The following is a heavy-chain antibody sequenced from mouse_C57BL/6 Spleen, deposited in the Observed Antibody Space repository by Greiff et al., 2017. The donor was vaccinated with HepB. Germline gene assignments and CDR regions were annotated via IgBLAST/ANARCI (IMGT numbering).Heavy chain of an antibody. V-gene: IGHV1-50*01. Sequence: QVQLQQPGAELVKPGASVKLSCKASGYTFTSYWMQWVKQRPGQGLEWIGEIDPSDSYTNYNQKFKGKATLTVDTSSSTAYMQLSSLTSEASAVYYCARGGGVDYWGQGTTLTVSS. CDR3: ARGGGVDY. J-gene: IGHJ2*01. CDR2: IDPSDSYT. CDR1: GYTFTSYW.